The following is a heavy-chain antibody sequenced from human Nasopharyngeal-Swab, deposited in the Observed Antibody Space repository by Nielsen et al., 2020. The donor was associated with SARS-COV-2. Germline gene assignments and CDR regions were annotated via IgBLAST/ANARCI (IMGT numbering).Heavy chain of an antibody. CDR3: VREFEATGATYLDY. J-gene: IGHJ4*02. CDR1: GFAFTDYS. Sequence: GESLKISCAASGFAFTDYSMEWVRQAPGKGLEWVSYITSSSSNRYYADSVKGRFTVSRDNAKNSLYLQMSSLRDEDTAVYYCVREFEATGATYLDYWGLGTLVTVSS. V-gene: IGHV3-48*02. CDR2: ITSSSSNR. D-gene: IGHD1-26*01.